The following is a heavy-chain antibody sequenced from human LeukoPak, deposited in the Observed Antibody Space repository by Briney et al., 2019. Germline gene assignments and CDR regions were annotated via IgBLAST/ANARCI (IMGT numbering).Heavy chain of an antibody. CDR1: GFTFSSYE. CDR2: ISSSGSTI. D-gene: IGHD3-22*01. J-gene: IGHJ4*02. Sequence: PGGSLRLSCAASGFTFSSYEMNWVRQAPGKGLEWVSYISSSGSTIYYADSVKGRFTISRDNAKNSLYLQMNSLRAEDTAVYYCARGQTYYYDSSGYRGLDYWGQGTLVTVSS. V-gene: IGHV3-48*03. CDR3: ARGQTYYYDSSGYRGLDY.